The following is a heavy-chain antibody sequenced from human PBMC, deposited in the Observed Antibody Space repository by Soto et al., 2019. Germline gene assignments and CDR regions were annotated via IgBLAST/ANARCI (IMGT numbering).Heavy chain of an antibody. CDR2: INSDGSST. D-gene: IGHD2-15*01. Sequence: VGSLRLSCAASGFTFSSYWMHWVRQAPGKGLVWVSRINSDGSSTSYADSVKGRFTISRDNAKNTLYLQMNSLRAEDTAVYYCARVIGEYCSGGSCSTDYYYGMDVWGQGTTVTVSS. J-gene: IGHJ6*02. CDR3: ARVIGEYCSGGSCSTDYYYGMDV. V-gene: IGHV3-74*01. CDR1: GFTFSSYW.